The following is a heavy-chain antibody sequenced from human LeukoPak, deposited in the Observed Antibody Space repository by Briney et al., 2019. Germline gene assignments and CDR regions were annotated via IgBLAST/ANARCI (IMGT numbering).Heavy chain of an antibody. Sequence: GALRLSCAASGLTFSSYWMHWVRQAPGKGLVWVSRIDPDGSRTSYADSVKGRFTISRDNAKNTLYLQMNSLSAEDTAVYYCARETYYYDSSGYPSDYWGQGTLVTVSS. CDR3: ARETYYYDSSGYPSDY. CDR2: IDPDGSRT. V-gene: IGHV3-74*01. CDR1: GLTFSSYW. D-gene: IGHD3-22*01. J-gene: IGHJ4*02.